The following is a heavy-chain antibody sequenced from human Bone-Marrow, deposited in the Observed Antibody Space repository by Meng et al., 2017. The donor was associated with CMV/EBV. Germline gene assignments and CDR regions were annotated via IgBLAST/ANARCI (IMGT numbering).Heavy chain of an antibody. CDR3: ARVSGYCSSTSCYAARYDILTGYGVGFDY. J-gene: IGHJ4*02. Sequence: GESLKISCAASGFTFSSYAMHWVRQAPGKGLEWVAVISYDGSNKYYADSVKGRFTISRDNSKNTLYLQMNSLRAEDTAVYYCARVSGYCSSTSCYAARYDILTGYGVGFDYWGQGTLVTVSS. CDR2: ISYDGSNK. CDR1: GFTFSSYA. V-gene: IGHV3-30*04. D-gene: IGHD2-2*01.